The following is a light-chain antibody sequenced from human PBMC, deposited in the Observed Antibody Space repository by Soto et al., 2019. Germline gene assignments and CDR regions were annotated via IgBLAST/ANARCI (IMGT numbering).Light chain of an antibody. CDR2: KAS. V-gene: IGKV1-5*03. CDR1: QSISSW. J-gene: IGKJ1*01. Sequence: DIPMTQSPSTLSASVGDRVTITCRASQSISSWLAWYQRKPGKAPKLLIYKASSLESGVPSRFSGSGSGTEFTLTISSLQPDDFATYYCQQYNSYSRTFGQGTKVDIK. CDR3: QQYNSYSRT.